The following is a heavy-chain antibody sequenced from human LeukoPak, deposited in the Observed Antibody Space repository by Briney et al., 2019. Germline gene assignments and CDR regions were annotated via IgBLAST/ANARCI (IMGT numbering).Heavy chain of an antibody. J-gene: IGHJ4*02. CDR3: ARAGPSSSWHQFDY. CDR1: GFTFSTYW. V-gene: IGHV3-7*01. Sequence: GGSLRLSCAASGFTFSTYWMSWVRQAPGKGLEWVANIKQDGSEKYYVDSVKGRFTISRDNANNSLYLQMNSLRAEDTAVYYCARAGPSSSWHQFDYWGQGTLVTVSS. CDR2: IKQDGSEK. D-gene: IGHD6-13*01.